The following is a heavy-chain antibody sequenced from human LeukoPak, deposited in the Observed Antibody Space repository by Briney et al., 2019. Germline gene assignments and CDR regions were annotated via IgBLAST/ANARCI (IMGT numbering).Heavy chain of an antibody. V-gene: IGHV3-7*01. D-gene: IGHD6-19*01. J-gene: IGHJ4*02. CDR3: ARGAGTLTF. CDR1: GFTFSAYW. Sequence: PGGSLRLSCAASGFTFSAYWMSWVRQAPGKGLEWVANINQDGREKSYVVSVKGRFTISRDNADNSLCLQMNSLRAEDTAVYYCARGAGTLTFWGQGTLVTVSS. CDR2: INQDGREK.